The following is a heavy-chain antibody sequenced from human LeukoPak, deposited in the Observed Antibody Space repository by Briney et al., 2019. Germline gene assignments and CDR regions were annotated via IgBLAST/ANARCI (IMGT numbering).Heavy chain of an antibody. CDR3: ASFSDSSGYSDY. D-gene: IGHD3-22*01. V-gene: IGHV1-18*01. CDR1: GYTFTSYG. Sequence: ASVKVSCKASGYTFTSYGISWVRQAPGQGLEWMGWISAYNGNTNYAQKLQSRVTMTTDTSTSTAYMELRSLRSDDTAVYYCASFSDSSGYSDYWGQGTLVTVSS. J-gene: IGHJ4*02. CDR2: ISAYNGNT.